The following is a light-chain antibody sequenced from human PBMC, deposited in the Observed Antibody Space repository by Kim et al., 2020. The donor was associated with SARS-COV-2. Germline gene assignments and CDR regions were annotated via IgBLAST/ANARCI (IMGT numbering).Light chain of an antibody. CDR3: MQSMQFPPT. J-gene: IGKJ4*01. CDR2: EVS. V-gene: IGKV2D-29*02. Sequence: QPDSISGKSSQSLLYSDGKTYVYWYLQKPGQSPQILIYEVSNRFSGVPARFSGSGSGTDFTLKISRVEAEDVGVDYCMQSMQFPPTFGGGTKLEI. CDR1: QSLLYSDGKTY.